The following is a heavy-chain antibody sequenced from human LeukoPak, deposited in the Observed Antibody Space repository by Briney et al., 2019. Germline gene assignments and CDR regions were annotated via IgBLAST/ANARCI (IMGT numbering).Heavy chain of an antibody. CDR1: GGSISSSSSY. J-gene: IGHJ5*02. Sequence: SETLSLTCTVSGGSISSSSSYWGWIRQPPGKGLEWIGRIYYSGSTYYNPALKSRITMSVDTSKNQFSLKLNSVTAADTAVYYCVRHQTSPDIGLVPGSADPWGQGTLVTVSS. D-gene: IGHD2-2*01. CDR3: VRHQTSPDIGLVPGSADP. V-gene: IGHV4-39*01. CDR2: IYYSGST.